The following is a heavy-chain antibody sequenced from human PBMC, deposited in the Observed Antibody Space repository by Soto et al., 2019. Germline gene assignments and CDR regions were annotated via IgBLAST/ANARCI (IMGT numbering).Heavy chain of an antibody. J-gene: IGHJ3*02. CDR3: ARDRRIEILTGYYPNDAFDI. V-gene: IGHV4-30-4*01. CDR1: GGSISSGAYY. Sequence: PSQTLSLTCTVSGGSISSGAYYWSWILQPPGTGPEWSSYLYFSESTYYYPSLKSRVTISVDTSKNQFSLKLSSVTAADTAVYYCARDRRIEILTGYYPNDAFDIWGQGTMVTVSS. D-gene: IGHD3-9*01. CDR2: LYFSEST.